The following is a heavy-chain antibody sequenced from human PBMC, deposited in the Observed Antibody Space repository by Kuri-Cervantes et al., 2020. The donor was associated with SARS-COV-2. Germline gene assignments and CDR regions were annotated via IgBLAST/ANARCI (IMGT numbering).Heavy chain of an antibody. CDR1: GFTFSSYS. D-gene: IGHD4-17*01. Sequence: GGSLRLSGAASGFTFSSYSMNWVRQAPGKGLEWVSGIGPSNTYIYYADSVKGRFIISRDNAKNSLYLQMNSLRVEDTALYYCARAYGDYVFREGLDSWGQGTLVTVSS. V-gene: IGHV3-21*06. J-gene: IGHJ4*02. CDR2: IGPSNTYI. CDR3: ARAYGDYVFREGLDS.